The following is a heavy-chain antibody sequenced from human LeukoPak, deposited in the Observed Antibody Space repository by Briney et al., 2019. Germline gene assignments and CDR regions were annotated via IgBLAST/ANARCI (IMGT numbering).Heavy chain of an antibody. CDR2: INSRGNDK. CDR3: AREGSIVPHQDLDC. Sequence: GGSLRLSCAAFGFTFRSYSMNWVRQAPGKGLEWVSSINSRGNDKYYAESVKGRFTISRDNAKNSLYLQMNNLRVEDTAVYYCAREGSIVPHQDLDCWGQGSLVTVSS. V-gene: IGHV3-21*01. CDR1: GFTFRSYS. D-gene: IGHD2-21*01. J-gene: IGHJ4*02.